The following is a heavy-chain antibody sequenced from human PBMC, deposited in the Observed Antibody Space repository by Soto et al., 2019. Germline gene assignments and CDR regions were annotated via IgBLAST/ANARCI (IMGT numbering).Heavy chain of an antibody. D-gene: IGHD3-10*01. J-gene: IGHJ6*02. Sequence: GGSLRLSCAASGFTFSTYGMHWVRQAPGKGLEWVTFISYDGSNKFYADSVKGRFTISRDNSKNTLFLQMNSLRAEDTAVYYCAKRVDYYGSGSPPSGYYFGMDVWGQGTTVTVSS. CDR3: AKRVDYYGSGSPPSGYYFGMDV. CDR1: GFTFSTYG. CDR2: ISYDGSNK. V-gene: IGHV3-30*18.